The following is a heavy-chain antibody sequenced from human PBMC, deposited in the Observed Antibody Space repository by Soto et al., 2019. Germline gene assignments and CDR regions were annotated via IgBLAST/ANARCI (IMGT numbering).Heavy chain of an antibody. CDR3: ARDRGYDAHDYYYNAMDV. CDR2: IRGFSPYT. CDR1: GFAFRPYT. Sequence: EVQLVESGGGLVKPGGSLRLSCISSGFAFRPYTMNWVGQAPGKGLGWVSGIRGFSPYTFYAESVKGRFTISRDNANNSLYLQMNSLRAEDTAVYYCARDRGYDAHDYYYNAMDVWGQGTTVTVSS. V-gene: IGHV3-21*01. D-gene: IGHD2-15*01. J-gene: IGHJ6*02.